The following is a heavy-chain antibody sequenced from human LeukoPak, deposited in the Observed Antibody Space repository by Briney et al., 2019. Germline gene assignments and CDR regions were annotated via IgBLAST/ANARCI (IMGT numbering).Heavy chain of an antibody. CDR1: GFTSSSYE. V-gene: IGHV3-48*03. CDR2: ISSSGSTI. Sequence: GGSLRLSCAASGFTSSSYEMNWVRQAPGEGLEWVSYISSSGSTIYYADSVKGRFTISRDNAKNSLYLQMNSLRAEDTAVYYCARQSSIWNDGTNTDFNYWGQGSLVTVSS. D-gene: IGHD1-1*01. CDR3: ARQSSIWNDGTNTDFNY. J-gene: IGHJ4*02.